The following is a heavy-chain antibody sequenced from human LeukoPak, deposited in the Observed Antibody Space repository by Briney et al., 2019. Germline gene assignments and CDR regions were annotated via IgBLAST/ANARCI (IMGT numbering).Heavy chain of an antibody. Sequence: PGRSLRLSCAASGFTLSSYGMHWVRQAPGKGLEWVAFISYDGSNKYFADSVKGRFTISRDNSKNTLYLRMTSLRAEDTAVYYCTRSFPGIVGAADFWGQGTLVTVSS. CDR1: GFTLSSYG. CDR2: ISYDGSNK. D-gene: IGHD1-26*01. J-gene: IGHJ4*02. CDR3: TRSFPGIVGAADF. V-gene: IGHV3-30*03.